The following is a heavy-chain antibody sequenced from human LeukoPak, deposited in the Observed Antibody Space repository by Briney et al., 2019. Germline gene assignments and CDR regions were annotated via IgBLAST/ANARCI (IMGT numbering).Heavy chain of an antibody. Sequence: ASVTVSFTASGYTFTSYGISWVRQAPGQGLEWMGWISAYNGNTNYAQKLQGRVTMTTDTSTSTAYIELRSLRSDDTAVYYCARDVAGPYDILTGYYHFDYWGQGTLVTVSS. D-gene: IGHD3-9*01. V-gene: IGHV1-18*01. CDR2: ISAYNGNT. CDR1: GYTFTSYG. J-gene: IGHJ4*02. CDR3: ARDVAGPYDILTGYYHFDY.